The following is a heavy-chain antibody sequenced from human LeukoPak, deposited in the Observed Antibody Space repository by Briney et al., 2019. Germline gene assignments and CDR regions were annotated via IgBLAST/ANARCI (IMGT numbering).Heavy chain of an antibody. CDR2: IYYSGST. CDR1: GGSISSYY. D-gene: IGHD6-13*01. J-gene: IGHJ6*03. CDR3: ARTTEAHSWRTRYYDYYLDV. V-gene: IGHV4-59*01. Sequence: SETLSLTCTVFGGSISSYYWSWIRQPPGKGLEWIGYIYYSGSTNYNPSLKSRVTISVDTSKNQFSLKLSSVTAADTAVYYCARTTEAHSWRTRYYDYYLDVWGKGTAVTVSS.